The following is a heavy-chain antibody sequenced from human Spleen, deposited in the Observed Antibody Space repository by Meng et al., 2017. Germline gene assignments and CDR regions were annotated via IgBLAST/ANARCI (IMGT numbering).Heavy chain of an antibody. CDR1: GGSFSDYY. J-gene: IGHJ4*02. V-gene: IGHV4-34*01. CDR3: ARAGGSS. CDR2: INHSGNT. D-gene: IGHD6-13*01. Sequence: HVQLPQWGSGLVKPSETLALTCAVYGGSFSDYYWSWIRQPPGKGLECLGEINHSGNTNYHPSLKGRVIMSLDTSKNQLSPKLSSVTAADTAVYYCARAGGSSWGQGTLVTVSS.